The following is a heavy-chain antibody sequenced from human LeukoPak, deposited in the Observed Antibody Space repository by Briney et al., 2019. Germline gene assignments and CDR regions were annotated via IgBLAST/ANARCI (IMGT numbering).Heavy chain of an antibody. D-gene: IGHD6-6*01. V-gene: IGHV4-59*12. CDR3: ASVTYSIAARYYYYMDV. CDR1: DGSSNTYY. Sequence: SETLSLTCTASDGSSNTYYWSWIQQPPGKGLEWSGNFYYSGNTNYIPSLQSQVTISVDTSNNHFSLKLSPVTASDTAVYYCASVTYSIAARYYYYMDVWRKGTTVTVSS. CDR2: FYYSGNT. J-gene: IGHJ6*03.